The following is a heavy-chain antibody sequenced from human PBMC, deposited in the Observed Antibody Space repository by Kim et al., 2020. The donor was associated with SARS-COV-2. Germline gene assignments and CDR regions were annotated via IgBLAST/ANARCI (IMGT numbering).Heavy chain of an antibody. Sequence: GGSLRLSCVASGFTFDTYAMRWVRQAPGKGLEWVSVISGGAVNKFYADSVRGRFTISRDNSKNMLYLQMNSLRDEDTALYYCAKMVIMDGYNYFYYYAM. CDR2: ISGGAVNK. D-gene: IGHD2-21*01. J-gene: IGHJ6*01. CDR3: AKMVIMDGYNYFYYYAM. V-gene: IGHV3-23*01. CDR1: GFTFDTYA.